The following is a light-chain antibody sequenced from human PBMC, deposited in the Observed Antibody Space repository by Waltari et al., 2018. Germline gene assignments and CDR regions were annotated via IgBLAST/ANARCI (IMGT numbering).Light chain of an antibody. Sequence: QSALTQPASVSGSPGQSITISCTGTSSAVGSYNLFSWYQQHPGKAPKLMIYEDNKRPSGVSNRFSGSKSGNTASLTISGLQAEDEADYYCCSYAGSAIWVFGGGTKLTVL. CDR1: SSAVGSYNL. CDR3: CSYAGSAIWV. CDR2: EDN. J-gene: IGLJ3*02. V-gene: IGLV2-23*01.